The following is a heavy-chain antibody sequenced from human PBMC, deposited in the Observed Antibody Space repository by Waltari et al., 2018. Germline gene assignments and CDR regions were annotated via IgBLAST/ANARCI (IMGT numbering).Heavy chain of an antibody. V-gene: IGHV3-21*01. CDR3: ARDKSGGYDFDY. Sequence: EVQLVESGGGLVKPGGSLRLSCAASGFTFSSYSMNWVRQAPGKGLEWVSSISSSSSYIYYADAVKGRFTISRDNAKNSLYLQMNSLRAEDTAVYYCARDKSGGYDFDYWGQGTLVTVSS. D-gene: IGHD5-18*01. CDR1: GFTFSSYS. CDR2: ISSSSSYI. J-gene: IGHJ4*02.